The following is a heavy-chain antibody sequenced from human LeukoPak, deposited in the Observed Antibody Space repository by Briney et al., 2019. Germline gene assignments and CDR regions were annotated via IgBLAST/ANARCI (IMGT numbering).Heavy chain of an antibody. D-gene: IGHD3-16*01. J-gene: IGHJ4*02. CDR2: IRSKTNSYAT. CDR3: TSLQRGSWGWAFDY. Sequence: GGSLRLSCAASGFTFSGSAMHWVRQASGKGLEWVGRIRSKTNSYATAYAASVNGRFTISRDDSMNTAYLQMNSLKTEDTAVYYCTSLQRGSWGWAFDYWGQGTQVTVSS. CDR1: GFTFSGSA. V-gene: IGHV3-73*01.